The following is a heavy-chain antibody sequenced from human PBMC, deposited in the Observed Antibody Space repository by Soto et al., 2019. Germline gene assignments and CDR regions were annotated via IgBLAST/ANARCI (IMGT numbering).Heavy chain of an antibody. D-gene: IGHD3-3*01. J-gene: IGHJ3*02. Sequence: SETLSHTCTVSGGSISSYYWSWIRQPPGKGLEWIGYIYYSGSTNYNPSLKSRVTISVDTSKNQFSLKLSSVTAADTAVYYCASTAGYYDFWSGYYSNDAFDIWGQGTMVTVSS. CDR2: IYYSGST. CDR3: ASTAGYYDFWSGYYSNDAFDI. CDR1: GGSISSYY. V-gene: IGHV4-59*01.